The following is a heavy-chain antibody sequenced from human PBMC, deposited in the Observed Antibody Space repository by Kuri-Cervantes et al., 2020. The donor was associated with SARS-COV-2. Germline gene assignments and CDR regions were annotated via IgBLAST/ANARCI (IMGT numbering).Heavy chain of an antibody. V-gene: IGHV1-18*04. CDR2: SSAYNGNT. D-gene: IGHD3-22*01. CDR3: ARDAFDSSGYQLVDY. J-gene: IGHJ4*02. CDR1: GYTFTSYG. Sequence: ASVKVSCKASGYTFTSYGISWVRQAPGQGLEWMGWSSAYNGNTGYAQKLQGRVTMTTDTSTSTAYMELRSLRSDDTAVYYCARDAFDSSGYQLVDYWGQGTLVTVSS.